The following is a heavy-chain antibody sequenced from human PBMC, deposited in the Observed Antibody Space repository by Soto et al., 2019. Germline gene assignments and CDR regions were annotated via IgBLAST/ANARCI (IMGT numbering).Heavy chain of an antibody. CDR2: ISGYNGNT. CDR3: ARDPGLGFGYSYAFAMDV. J-gene: IGHJ6*02. CDR1: GYTFSNYG. D-gene: IGHD5-18*01. V-gene: IGHV1-18*01. Sequence: ASVKVSCKASGYTFSNYGISWVRQGPGQGLEWMGWISGYNGNTHYEEKVQDRIKMTTDTSTSTTYLELRSLRSDDTAVYFCARDPGLGFGYSYAFAMDVWGQGTTATVSS.